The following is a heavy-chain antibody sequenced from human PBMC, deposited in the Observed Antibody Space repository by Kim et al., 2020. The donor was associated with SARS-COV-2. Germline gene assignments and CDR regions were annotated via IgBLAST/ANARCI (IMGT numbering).Heavy chain of an antibody. CDR1: GGSINSGRYY. CDR2: ISYNGST. CDR3: ARLHRNNYDSIH. J-gene: IGHJ4*02. D-gene: IGHD3-22*01. V-gene: IGHV4-39*01. Sequence: SETLSLTCTVSGGSINSGRYYWGWIRQPPEKGLEWIGSISYNGSTSYNPSLKSRVTISVHSSKSQFSLKVSSVTAADTAVYYCARLHRNNYDSIHWGQGTLVTVSS.